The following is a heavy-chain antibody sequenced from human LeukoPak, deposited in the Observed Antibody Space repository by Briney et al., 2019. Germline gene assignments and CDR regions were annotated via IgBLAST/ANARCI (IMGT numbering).Heavy chain of an antibody. CDR1: GYTFTGYY. CDR2: INPNSGGT. Sequence: GASVKVSCKASGYTFTGYYMHWVRQAPGQGLEWMGWINPNSGGTSSAQKLQGRVTMTRDTSISTVYMEVSWLTSDDTAIYYCARADRLHGGPYLIGPWGQGTLVTVSS. D-gene: IGHD2-21*01. V-gene: IGHV1-2*02. J-gene: IGHJ5*02. CDR3: ARADRLHGGPYLIGP.